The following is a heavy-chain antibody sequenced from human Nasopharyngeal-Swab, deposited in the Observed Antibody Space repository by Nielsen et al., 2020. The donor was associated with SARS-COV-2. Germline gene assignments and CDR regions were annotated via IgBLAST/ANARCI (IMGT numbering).Heavy chain of an antibody. V-gene: IGHV3-33*06. CDR1: GFTFSSYG. J-gene: IGHJ4*02. D-gene: IGHD1-26*01. CDR2: IWYDGSNK. CDR3: AKRRVGAAFDY. Sequence: GGSLRLSCAASGFTFSSYGMHWVRQAPGKGLEWVAVIWYDGSNKYYANSVKGRFTISRDNSKNTLYLQMNSLRAEDTAVYYCAKRRVGAAFDYWGQGTLVTVSS.